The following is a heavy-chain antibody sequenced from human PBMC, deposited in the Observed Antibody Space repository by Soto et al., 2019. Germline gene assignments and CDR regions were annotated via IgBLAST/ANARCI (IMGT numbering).Heavy chain of an antibody. D-gene: IGHD3-9*01. V-gene: IGHV1-18*01. CDR2: ISAYNGNT. CDR1: GYTFTSYC. Sequence: GASVKVSGKASGYTFTSYCISWVRQAPGQGLEWMGWISAYNGNTNYAQKLQGRVTMTTDTSTSTAYMELRSLRSDDTAVYYCARTPYYDILTGYGDYWGQGTLVTVSS. J-gene: IGHJ4*02. CDR3: ARTPYYDILTGYGDY.